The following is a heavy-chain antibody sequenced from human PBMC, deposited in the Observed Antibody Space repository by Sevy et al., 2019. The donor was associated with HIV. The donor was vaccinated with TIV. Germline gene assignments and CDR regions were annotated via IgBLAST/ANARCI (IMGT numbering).Heavy chain of an antibody. V-gene: IGHV1-18*01. CDR3: ARDPSGWYRGGYFDY. D-gene: IGHD6-19*01. CDR2: ISAYNGNT. J-gene: IGHJ4*02. CDR1: GYTFTSYG. Sequence: ASVKVSCKASGYTFTSYGISWVRQATGQGLEWMGWISAYNGNTNYAQKLQGRVTMTTDTSTSTAYMELRSLRSDDTAVYYCARDPSGWYRGGYFDYWGQGTLVTVSS.